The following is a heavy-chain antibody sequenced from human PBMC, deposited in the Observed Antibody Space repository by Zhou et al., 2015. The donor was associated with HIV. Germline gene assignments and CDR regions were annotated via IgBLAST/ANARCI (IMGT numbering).Heavy chain of an antibody. D-gene: IGHD1-26*01. J-gene: IGHJ4*02. Sequence: QVQLVQSRTEVKKPGASVKVSCKASGYTFTNYDINWVRQATGQGLEWMGWMNTNNGRTGYAQKFQGRVTMTRETSTGTAYMELSSLRSEDTAVYYCARGRWELPLDSWGQGTMVTVSS. V-gene: IGHV1-8*01. CDR3: ARGRWELPLDS. CDR1: GYTFTNYD. CDR2: MNTNNGRT.